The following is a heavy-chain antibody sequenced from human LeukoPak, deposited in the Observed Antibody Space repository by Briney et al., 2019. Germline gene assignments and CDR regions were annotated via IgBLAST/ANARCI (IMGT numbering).Heavy chain of an antibody. CDR2: MNPNSGNT. V-gene: IGHV1-8*01. CDR3: ARTQVDTAMPVEYPLDY. J-gene: IGHJ4*02. D-gene: IGHD5-18*01. CDR1: GYTFTSYD. Sequence: ASVKVSCKASGYTFTSYDINWVRQATGQGLEWMGWMNPNSGNTGYAQKFQGRVTMTRNTSISTAYMELSSLRSEDTAAYYCARTQVDTAMPVEYPLDYWGQGTLVTVSS.